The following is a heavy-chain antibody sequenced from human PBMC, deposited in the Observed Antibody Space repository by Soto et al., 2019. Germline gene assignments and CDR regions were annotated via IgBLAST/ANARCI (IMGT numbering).Heavy chain of an antibody. D-gene: IGHD6-13*01. CDR3: AKDQGIAASHGID. CDR2: ISNDGSDK. V-gene: IGHV3-30*18. J-gene: IGHJ3*01. Sequence: QVQLVESGGGVVQPGRSLRLSCAASGFTFNNYGMHWVRQVPGKGLEWVATISNDGSDKYYADSVKGRLTISRDNSKNTVYLQMNSLRAEETAVYYCAKDQGIAASHGIDWGQGTMVTVSS. CDR1: GFTFNNYG.